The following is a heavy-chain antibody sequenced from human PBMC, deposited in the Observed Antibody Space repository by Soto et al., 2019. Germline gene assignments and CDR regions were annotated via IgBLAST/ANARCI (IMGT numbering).Heavy chain of an antibody. CDR3: REWIMGESLTESFEI. J-gene: IGHJ3*02. D-gene: IGHD3-9*01. CDR2: TPRTGAT. V-gene: IGHV3-53*01. CDR1: GFTFNSNF. Sequence: VQLVESGGGLMQPGGSLRLSCAASGFTFNSNFMNWVRKAPGKGLEWVSFTPRTGATLYAACVKGRLTVSRDAYNNMVYLQMSSVTGDDSADYYRREWIMGESLTESFEIWGPGKVVTVS.